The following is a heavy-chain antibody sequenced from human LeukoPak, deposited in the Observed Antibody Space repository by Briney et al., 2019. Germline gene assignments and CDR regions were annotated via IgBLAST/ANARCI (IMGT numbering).Heavy chain of an antibody. D-gene: IGHD3-10*01. CDR1: GFTVSSNY. CDR2: IYSGGST. Sequence: QPGRSLRLSCAASGFTVSSNYMSWVRQAPGKGLEWVSVIYSGGSTYYADSVKGRFTISRDNSKNTLYLQMNSLRAEDTAVYYCAREDGYYYGSGSYWVGFDYWGQGTLVTVSS. J-gene: IGHJ4*02. CDR3: AREDGYYYGSGSYWVGFDY. V-gene: IGHV3-53*01.